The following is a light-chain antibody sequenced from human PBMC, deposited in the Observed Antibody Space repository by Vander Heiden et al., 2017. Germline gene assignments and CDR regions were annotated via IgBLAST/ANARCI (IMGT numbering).Light chain of an antibody. Sequence: APVSYYPGPSITISCTGSSRDVGDYHFVSWYQQHPGKAPKLIIYDVDKRPSGISNRFSGSKSDKTASLTISGLQAEDEADYYCSSYTTRSTPYVFGTGTKVTV. J-gene: IGLJ1*01. CDR3: SSYTTRSTPYV. CDR1: SRDVGDYHF. CDR2: DVD. V-gene: IGLV2-14*03.